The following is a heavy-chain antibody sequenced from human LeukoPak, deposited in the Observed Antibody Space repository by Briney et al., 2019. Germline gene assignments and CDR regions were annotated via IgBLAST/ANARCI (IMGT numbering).Heavy chain of an antibody. V-gene: IGHV3-23*01. CDR2: ISGSGGST. D-gene: IGHD3-3*01. CDR3: AKDQMGYYDFWSGYYRPGGFDY. J-gene: IGHJ4*02. Sequence: GGSLRLSCAASGFTFSSYAMSWVRQAPGKGLEWVSAISGSGGSTYYADSVEGRFTISRDNSKNTLYLQMNSLRAEDTAVYYCAKDQMGYYDFWSGYYRPGGFDYWGQGTLVTVSS. CDR1: GFTFSSYA.